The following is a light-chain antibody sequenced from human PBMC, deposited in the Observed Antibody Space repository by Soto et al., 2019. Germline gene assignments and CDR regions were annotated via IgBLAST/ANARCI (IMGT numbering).Light chain of an antibody. CDR2: GAS. Sequence: EIVLTQSPGTLSLSPGERATLSCRASRSVSSSYLAWYQQKPGQAPRLPIYGASSRATGIPDRFSGSGSGTDFTLTISRLEPEDFAVYYCQQYGSSFWTFGQGSKVDIK. CDR1: RSVSSSY. V-gene: IGKV3-20*01. CDR3: QQYGSSFWT. J-gene: IGKJ1*01.